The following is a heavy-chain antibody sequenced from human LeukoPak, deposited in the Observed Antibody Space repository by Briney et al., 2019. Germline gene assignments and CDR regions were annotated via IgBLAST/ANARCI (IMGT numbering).Heavy chain of an antibody. Sequence: GASVKVSCKASGGTFSSYAISWVRQAPGQGLEWMGGIIPIFGTANYAQKFQGRVTITADKSTSTAYMELSSLRSEDTAVYYCAKGSPPGGWFDPWGQGALVTVSS. CDR1: GGTFSSYA. D-gene: IGHD3-10*01. CDR2: IIPIFGTA. CDR3: AKGSPPGGWFDP. J-gene: IGHJ5*02. V-gene: IGHV1-69*06.